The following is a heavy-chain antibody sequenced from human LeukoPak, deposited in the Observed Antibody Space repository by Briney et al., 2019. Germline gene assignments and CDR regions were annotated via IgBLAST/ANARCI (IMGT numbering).Heavy chain of an antibody. V-gene: IGHV3-23*01. J-gene: IGHJ3*02. CDR3: AKDLSYYDSSGYADAFDI. Sequence: TGGPLRLSCAASGFTFSSYAMSWVRQAPGKGLEWVSAISGSGGSTYYADPVKGRFTISRDNSKNTLYLQMNSLRAEDTAVYYCAKDLSYYDSSGYADAFDIWGQGTMVTVSS. CDR2: ISGSGGST. D-gene: IGHD3-22*01. CDR1: GFTFSSYA.